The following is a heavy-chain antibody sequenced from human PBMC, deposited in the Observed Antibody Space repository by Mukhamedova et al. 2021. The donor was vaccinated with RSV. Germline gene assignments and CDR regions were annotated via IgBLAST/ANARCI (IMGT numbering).Heavy chain of an antibody. V-gene: IGHV3-48*03. J-gene: IGHJ4*02. D-gene: IGHD4-17*01. CDR3: ARKNWATVSPEAYYFDY. CDR2: ISSGGSSI. Sequence: GKGLEWVAYISSGGSSIYYADSVRDRFTISRENVKYSLYLQMNSLRVEDTAIYYCARKNWATVSPEAYYFDYWGRGTLVNVPS.